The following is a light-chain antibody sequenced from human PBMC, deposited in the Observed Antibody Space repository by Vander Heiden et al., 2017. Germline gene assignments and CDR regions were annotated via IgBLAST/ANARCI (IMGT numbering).Light chain of an antibody. V-gene: IGKV1-39*01. Sequence: DILVTQSPSSLSASVGDRVSITCRTSQNINSRLNWYQHKPGKAPKLLISAASTLQTGVPSRFSGSGSGTDFTLTINSLQPEDFATYYCQQSFTIFWEFGQGTKVEVK. CDR2: AAS. J-gene: IGKJ1*01. CDR1: QNINSR. CDR3: QQSFTIFWE.